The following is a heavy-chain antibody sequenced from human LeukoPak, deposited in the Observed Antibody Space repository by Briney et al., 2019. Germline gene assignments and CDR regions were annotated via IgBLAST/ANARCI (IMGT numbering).Heavy chain of an antibody. CDR3: ARGAGYCSGGSCPWGWYYYYYGMDV. J-gene: IGHJ6*02. V-gene: IGHV4-61*01. D-gene: IGHD2-15*01. CDR1: GGSVSSGSYY. CDR2: IYYSGST. Sequence: PSETLSLTCTVSGGSVSSGSYYWSWIRQPPGKGLEWIGYIYYSGSTNYNPSLKSRVTISVDTSKNQFSLKLSSVTAADTAVYYCARGAGYCSGGSCPWGWYYYYYGMDVWGQGTTVTVSS.